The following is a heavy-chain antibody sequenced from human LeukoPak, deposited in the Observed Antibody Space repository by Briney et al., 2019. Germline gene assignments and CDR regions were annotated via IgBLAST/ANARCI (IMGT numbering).Heavy chain of an antibody. V-gene: IGHV3-48*03. J-gene: IGHJ4*02. CDR1: GFTFSNYE. CDR3: AQIYTYGSSQFGY. Sequence: PGGSLRLSCAASGFTFSNYEMNWVRQAPGKGLEWVSYISSSGSTIYYADSVKGRFTISRDNAKNSLYLQMNSLRAEDTAVYYCAQIYTYGSSQFGYWGQGTLVTVSS. D-gene: IGHD5-18*01. CDR2: ISSSGSTI.